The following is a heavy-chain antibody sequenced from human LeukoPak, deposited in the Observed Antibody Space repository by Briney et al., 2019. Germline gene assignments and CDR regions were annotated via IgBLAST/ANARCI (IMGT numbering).Heavy chain of an antibody. CDR2: IKQDGSEK. CDR1: GFTFTNYW. D-gene: IGHD2-2*02. CDR3: ARGALVPAAILDYMDV. J-gene: IGHJ6*03. V-gene: IGHV3-7*01. Sequence: GGSLRLSCAASGFTFTNYWMTWVRQAPGKGLEWVANIKQDGSEKYYVDSVKGRFTISRDNAKNSLYLQMNSLRAEDTAVYYCARGALVPAAILDYMDVWGKGTTVTVSS.